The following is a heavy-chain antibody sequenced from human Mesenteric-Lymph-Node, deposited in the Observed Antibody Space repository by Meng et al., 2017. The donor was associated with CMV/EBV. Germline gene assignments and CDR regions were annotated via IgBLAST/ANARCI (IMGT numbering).Heavy chain of an antibody. J-gene: IGHJ6*02. CDR3: ARASYSYGYYYYGMDV. CDR1: GGSISSNY. CDR2: IYYSGST. D-gene: IGHD5-18*01. Sequence: ESLRLSCTVSGGSISSNYWGWIRQPPGKGLEWIGYIYYSGSTNYNPSLKSRVTISVDTSKNQFSLKLSSVTAADTAVYYCARASYSYGYYYYGMDVWGQGTTVTVSS. V-gene: IGHV4-59*01.